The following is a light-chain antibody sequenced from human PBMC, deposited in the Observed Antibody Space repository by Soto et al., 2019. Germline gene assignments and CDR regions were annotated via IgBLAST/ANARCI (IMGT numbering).Light chain of an antibody. CDR3: QLYGSSHMFS. J-gene: IGKJ2*01. Sequence: EIVLTQSPGTLPLSPGEGATLSCRASQSISSSYLAWYQQKPGQAPRLLIYAASSRATGIPDRFSGSGSGTDFTLTISRLEPEDLAVYYCQLYGSSHMFSFGQGTKLEIK. CDR1: QSISSSY. V-gene: IGKV3-20*01. CDR2: AAS.